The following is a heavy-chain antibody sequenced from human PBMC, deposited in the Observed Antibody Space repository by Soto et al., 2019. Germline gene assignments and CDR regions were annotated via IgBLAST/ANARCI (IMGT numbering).Heavy chain of an antibody. D-gene: IGHD2-2*02. Sequence: ASVKVSCKASGYTFASYGSRWVRQAPGQRLEWMGWINAGNGNTKYSQKFQGRVTITRDTSASTAYMELSSLRSEDTAVYYCAKSATVPAAIAYWGQGTPVTVSS. CDR2: INAGNGNT. J-gene: IGHJ4*02. CDR3: AKSATVPAAIAY. CDR1: GYTFASYG. V-gene: IGHV1-3*01.